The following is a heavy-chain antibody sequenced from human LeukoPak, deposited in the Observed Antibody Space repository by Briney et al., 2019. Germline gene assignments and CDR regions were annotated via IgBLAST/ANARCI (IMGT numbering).Heavy chain of an antibody. V-gene: IGHV4-59*01. CDR3: ARDGAVTD. J-gene: IGHJ4*02. Sequence: SETLSLTCTVSGGSISSYYWSWIRQPPGKGLEWIGYIYYTGSTNYNPSLKSRVTISVDASKNQFSLMLSSVTAADTAVYYCARDGAVTDWGQGTLVTVSS. D-gene: IGHD2-21*02. CDR1: GGSISSYY. CDR2: IYYTGST.